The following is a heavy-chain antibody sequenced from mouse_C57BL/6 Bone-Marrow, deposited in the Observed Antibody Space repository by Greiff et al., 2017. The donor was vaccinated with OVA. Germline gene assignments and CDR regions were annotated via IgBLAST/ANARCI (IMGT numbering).Heavy chain of an antibody. CDR1: GFSLSTFGMG. V-gene: IGHV8-8*01. CDR2: IWWDDDK. CDR3: ARRGYSNYSHWYFDV. Sequence: ESGPGILQPSQTLSLTCSFSGFSLSTFGMGVGWIRQPSGMGLEWLAHIWWDDDKYYDPALKSRLTISKDTSKNQVFLKIANVDTADTATYYCARRGYSNYSHWYFDVWGTGTTVTVSS. J-gene: IGHJ1*03. D-gene: IGHD2-5*01.